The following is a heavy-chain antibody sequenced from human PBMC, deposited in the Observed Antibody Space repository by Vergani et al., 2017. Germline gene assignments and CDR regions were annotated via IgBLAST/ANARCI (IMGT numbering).Heavy chain of an antibody. CDR2: IYPGDSDT. D-gene: IGHD3-9*01. V-gene: IGHV5-51*01. CDR1: GYSFTSYW. Sequence: EVQLVQSGAEVKKPGESLKISCKGSGYSFTSYWIGWVRQMPGKGLEWMVIIYPGDSDTRYSPSFQGQVTISADKSISTAYLQWSSLKASDTAMYYCARTSVYYDILTGLDYWGQGTLVTVSS. J-gene: IGHJ4*02. CDR3: ARTSVYYDILTGLDY.